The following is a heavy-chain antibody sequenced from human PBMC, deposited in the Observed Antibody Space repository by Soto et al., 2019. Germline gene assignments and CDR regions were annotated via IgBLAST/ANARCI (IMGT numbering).Heavy chain of an antibody. CDR2: IKQDGSEK. Sequence: GGSLRLSCAASGFTFSSYWMSWVRQAPGKGLEWVANIKQDGSEKYYVDSVKGRFTISRDNAKNSLYLQMNSLRAEDTAVYYCARERNGYSSSWLFDYWGQGTLVTVSS. J-gene: IGHJ4*02. D-gene: IGHD6-13*01. CDR3: ARERNGYSSSWLFDY. V-gene: IGHV3-7*03. CDR1: GFTFSSYW.